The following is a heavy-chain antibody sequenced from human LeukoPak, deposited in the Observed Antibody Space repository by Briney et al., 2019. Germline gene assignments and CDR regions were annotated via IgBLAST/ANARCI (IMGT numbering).Heavy chain of an antibody. V-gene: IGHV3-33*08. CDR1: GGSFSGYY. J-gene: IGHJ3*02. Sequence: LSLTCAVYGGSFSGYYWSWIRQPPGKGLEWVAVIWYDGSNKYYADSVKGRFTISRDNSKNTLYLQMNSLRAEDTAVYYCARDRRFWSGYWDAFDIWGQGTMVTVSS. D-gene: IGHD3-3*01. CDR2: IWYDGSNK. CDR3: ARDRRFWSGYWDAFDI.